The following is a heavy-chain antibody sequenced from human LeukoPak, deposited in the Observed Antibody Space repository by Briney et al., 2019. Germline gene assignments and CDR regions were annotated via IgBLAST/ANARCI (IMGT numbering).Heavy chain of an antibody. J-gene: IGHJ4*02. CDR2: IYYSGST. D-gene: IGHD3-22*01. CDR3: ARVTGYMIEDYFDY. V-gene: IGHV4-59*01. Sequence: SETLSLTCSVSGGSISSYYWSWIRQPPGKGLEWIGYIYYSGSTNYNPSLKSRVTISVDTSKNQFSLKLRSVTAADTAVYYCARVTGYMIEDYFDYWGQGTLVTVSS. CDR1: GGSISSYY.